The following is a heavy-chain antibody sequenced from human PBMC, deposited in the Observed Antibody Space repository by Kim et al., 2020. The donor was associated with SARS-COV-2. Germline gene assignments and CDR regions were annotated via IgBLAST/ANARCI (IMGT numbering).Heavy chain of an antibody. V-gene: IGHV3-74*01. Sequence: YAEPVKGRFTISGDNAKNTLYLQMNSLRAEDTAVYYCVRLVVAAPFDFWGQGTLVTVSS. J-gene: IGHJ4*02. D-gene: IGHD2-15*01. CDR3: VRLVVAAPFDF.